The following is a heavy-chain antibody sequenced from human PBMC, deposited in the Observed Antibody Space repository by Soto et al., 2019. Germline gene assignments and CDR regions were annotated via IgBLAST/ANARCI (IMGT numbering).Heavy chain of an antibody. Sequence: QVQLVQSGAEVKKPGASVKVSCKASGYTFTSYAMHWVRQAPGQRLEWMGWINAGNGNTKYSQKFQGRVTFNRYTSASTAYVELSSLRSEDTAVYYCERSIVVVTAADYWGEGTLVSVSS. D-gene: IGHD2-21*02. V-gene: IGHV1-3*01. CDR2: INAGNGNT. J-gene: IGHJ4*02. CDR3: ERSIVVVTAADY. CDR1: GYTFTSYA.